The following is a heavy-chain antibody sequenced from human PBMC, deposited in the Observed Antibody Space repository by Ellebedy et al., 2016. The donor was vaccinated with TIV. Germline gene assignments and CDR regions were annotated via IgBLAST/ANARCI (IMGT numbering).Heavy chain of an antibody. CDR2: VSWDGTST. Sequence: PGGSLRLSCAASGFTFGDFGMSWVRQVPGKGLEWVSGVSWDGTSTSYADSVRCRFTVSRDDAKNSLYLQMNSLRGEDTAFYYCARGYCSFTSCSIPFQYWGRGILVTVSS. J-gene: IGHJ1*01. V-gene: IGHV3-20*04. CDR3: ARGYCSFTSCSIPFQY. D-gene: IGHD2-2*01. CDR1: GFTFGDFG.